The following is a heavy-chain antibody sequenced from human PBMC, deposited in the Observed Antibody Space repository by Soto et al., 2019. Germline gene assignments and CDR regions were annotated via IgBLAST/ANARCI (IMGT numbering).Heavy chain of an antibody. CDR1: GGSISSSSYY. CDR2: IYYSGST. V-gene: IGHV4-39*01. CDR3: AIQQTVTSSGFDY. J-gene: IGHJ4*02. Sequence: QLRLQESGPGLVKPSETLSLTCTVSGGSISSSSYYWGWIRQPPGKGLEWIGSIYYSGSTYYNPSLKSRVTISVDTSRNQFSLKLSSVTAADTAVYYCAIQQTVTSSGFDYWGQGTLVTVSS. D-gene: IGHD4-17*01.